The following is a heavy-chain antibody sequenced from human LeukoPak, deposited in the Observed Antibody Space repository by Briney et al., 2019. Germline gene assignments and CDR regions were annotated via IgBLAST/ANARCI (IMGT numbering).Heavy chain of an antibody. CDR3: AKGQMTTVTELDY. CDR2: IRYDGSNK. Sequence: GGSLRLSCAASGFTFSSYGMHWVRQAPGKGLEWVAFIRYDGSNKYYADSVKGRFTISRDNSKNTLYLQMNSLRAEDTAVYYCAKGQMTTVTELDYWGQGTLVTISS. CDR1: GFTFSSYG. J-gene: IGHJ4*02. V-gene: IGHV3-30*02. D-gene: IGHD4-17*01.